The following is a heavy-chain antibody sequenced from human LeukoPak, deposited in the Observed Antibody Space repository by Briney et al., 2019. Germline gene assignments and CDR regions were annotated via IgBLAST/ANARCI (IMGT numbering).Heavy chain of an antibody. CDR3: AKDQSYYYGSGSPNWFDP. CDR1: GFTFSSYS. V-gene: IGHV3-21*04. Sequence: GGSLRLSCAASGFTFSSYSMNWVRQAPGKGLEWVSSISSSSSYIYYADSVKGRFTISRDNAKNSLYLQMNSLRAEDTAVYYCAKDQSYYYGSGSPNWFDPWGQGTLVTVSS. D-gene: IGHD3-10*01. CDR2: ISSSSSYI. J-gene: IGHJ5*02.